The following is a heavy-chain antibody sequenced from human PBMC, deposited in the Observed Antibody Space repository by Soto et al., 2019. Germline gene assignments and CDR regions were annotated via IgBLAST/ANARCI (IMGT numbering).Heavy chain of an antibody. CDR1: GGSISSGGYY. D-gene: IGHD2-15*01. CDR2: IYYSGST. V-gene: IGHV4-31*03. CDR3: ARVYCSGGSCYSGWFDP. J-gene: IGHJ5*02. Sequence: QVQLQESGPGLVKPSQTLSLTCTVSGGSISSGGYYWSWIRQHPGKGLEWIGYIYYSGSTYYNPSRKSRVTISVDTSKNQFSLKLSSVTAADTAVYYCARVYCSGGSCYSGWFDPWGQGTLVTVSS.